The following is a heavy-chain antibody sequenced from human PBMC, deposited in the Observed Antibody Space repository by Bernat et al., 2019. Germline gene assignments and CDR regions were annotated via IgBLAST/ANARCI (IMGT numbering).Heavy chain of an antibody. CDR1: GFTFSSYS. J-gene: IGHJ3*02. V-gene: IGHV3-21*01. CDR3: ARVRGFTEENAFDI. CDR2: ISSSSSYI. Sequence: EVQLVESGGGLVKPGGSLRLSCAASGFTFSSYSMNWVRQAPGKGLEWVSYISSSSSYIYYADSVKSRFTITRDNAKNSLYLQMNSLRAEDTAVYYCARVRGFTEENAFDIWGQGTMVTVSS. D-gene: IGHD3-16*01.